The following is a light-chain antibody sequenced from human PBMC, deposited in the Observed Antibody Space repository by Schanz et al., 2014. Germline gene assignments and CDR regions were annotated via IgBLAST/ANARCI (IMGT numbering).Light chain of an antibody. V-gene: IGKV1-8*01. Sequence: AIRMTQSPSSLSASTGDRVTITCRASQGISSYLAWYQQKPGKAPKLLIYEASSLESGVPSRFSGSGSGTEFTLTISSLQPDDFATYYCQQYNSYSHTFGQGTKLEIK. CDR2: EAS. CDR3: QQYNSYSHT. CDR1: QGISSY. J-gene: IGKJ2*01.